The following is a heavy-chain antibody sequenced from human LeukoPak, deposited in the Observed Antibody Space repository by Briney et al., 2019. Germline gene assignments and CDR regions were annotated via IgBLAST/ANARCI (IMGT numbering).Heavy chain of an antibody. CDR1: GFRVSSYY. V-gene: IGHV3-53*01. CDR3: ARDHDSSGYDAFDL. CDR2: LYSGGNT. D-gene: IGHD3-22*01. J-gene: IGHJ3*01. Sequence: GGSLRLSCAASGFRVSSYYMNWVRQAPGRGLEWVSVLYSGGNTHYGGSVKGRFTISRDDYSNELFLQMNSLRVEDTAVYYCARDHDSSGYDAFDLWGQGTMVTVSS.